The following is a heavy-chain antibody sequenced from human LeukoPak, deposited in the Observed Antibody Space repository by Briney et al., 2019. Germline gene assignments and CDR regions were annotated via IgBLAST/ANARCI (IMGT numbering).Heavy chain of an antibody. V-gene: IGHV4-34*01. J-gene: IGHJ4*02. CDR3: ARGLGYDILPGYPYYFDY. D-gene: IGHD3-9*01. CDR2: INHSGST. CDR1: GGSFSGYY. Sequence: SETLSLTCAVYGGSFSGYYWSWIRQPPGKGLEWIGEINHSGSTNYNPSLKSRVTISVDTSKNQFSLKLSSVTAADTAVYYCARGLGYDILPGYPYYFDYWGQGTLVTVSS.